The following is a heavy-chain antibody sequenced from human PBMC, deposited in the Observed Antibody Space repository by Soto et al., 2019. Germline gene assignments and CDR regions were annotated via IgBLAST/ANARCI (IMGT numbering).Heavy chain of an antibody. Sequence: ASVKVSCKASGISFINHYVHWVRQAPGQGPEWMGVINPAGSVTVYALKLQDRVTVTRDTSTSTVYMELNSLTSEDTAIYYCARDSTGWRAVYDSWGQGTLVTVSS. V-gene: IGHV1-46*01. J-gene: IGHJ4*02. D-gene: IGHD6-19*01. CDR2: INPAGSVT. CDR3: ARDSTGWRAVYDS. CDR1: GISFINHY.